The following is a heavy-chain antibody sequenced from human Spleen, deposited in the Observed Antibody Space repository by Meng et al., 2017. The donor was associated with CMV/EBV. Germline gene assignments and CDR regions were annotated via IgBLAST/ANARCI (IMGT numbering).Heavy chain of an antibody. V-gene: IGHV3-23*01. J-gene: IGHJ4*02. CDR3: ASHIAAADLDY. CDR1: GFTFSSDA. Sequence: LCCATTGFTFSSDAMSWVRQAPGKGLEWVSAISGSGGSTYYADSVKGRFTISRDNSKNTLYLQMNGLRAEDTAVYYCASHIAAADLDYWGQGTLVTVSS. CDR2: ISGSGGST. D-gene: IGHD6-13*01.